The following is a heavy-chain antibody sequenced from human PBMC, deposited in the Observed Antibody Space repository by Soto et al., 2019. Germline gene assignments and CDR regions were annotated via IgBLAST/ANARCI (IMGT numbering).Heavy chain of an antibody. J-gene: IGHJ6*02. CDR3: AKDVGQQLVLNYGMDV. CDR1: GFTFRSFG. CDR2: VSYDGNHK. D-gene: IGHD6-13*01. V-gene: IGHV3-30*18. Sequence: GGSLRLSCGSSGFTFRSFGMYWVRQAPGKGLEWVAVVSYDGNHKYYADSVKGRFTVSRDNAKNMLYLQMNSLRGEDTAVYYCAKDVGQQLVLNYGMDVWGQGTTVTVS.